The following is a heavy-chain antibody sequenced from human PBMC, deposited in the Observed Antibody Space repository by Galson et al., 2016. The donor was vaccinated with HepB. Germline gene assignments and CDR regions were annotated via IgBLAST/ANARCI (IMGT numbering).Heavy chain of an antibody. J-gene: IGHJ2*01. V-gene: IGHV3-7*01. D-gene: IGHD3-10*01. CDR2: IKPDGSGG. CDR3: ARVGYNYGSGSYYNGDDWYFDL. Sequence: SLRLSCAASGFIFSSSWMSWVRQAPGKGLEWVANIKPDGSGGYFLDSLKGRFTVSRDNAKNSLYLQMNSLRVDDTAVYYCARVGYNYGSGSYYNGDDWYFDLWGRGTLVIVSS. CDR1: GFIFSSSW.